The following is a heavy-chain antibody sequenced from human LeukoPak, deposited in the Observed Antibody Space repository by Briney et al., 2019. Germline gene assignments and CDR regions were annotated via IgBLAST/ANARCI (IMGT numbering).Heavy chain of an antibody. D-gene: IGHD5-18*01. J-gene: IGHJ3*02. CDR3: ARGFHSYDAFDI. CDR2: TYTSGDT. CDR1: RASISDNY. V-gene: IGHV4-4*07. Sequence: TPSETLSLTCTVSRASISDNYWSWSRQPAGKALEWIGRTYTSGDTNYNPSLKSRASVSVDTSKNQFYLSLRYVTAADTAVYYCARGFHSYDAFDIWGQGTMVTVSS.